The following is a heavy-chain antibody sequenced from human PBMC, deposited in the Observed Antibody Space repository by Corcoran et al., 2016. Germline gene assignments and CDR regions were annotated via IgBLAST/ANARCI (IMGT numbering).Heavy chain of an antibody. CDR1: GGSISSSSYY. CDR3: ASSGYSGYYFDY. CDR2: IYYSGST. Sequence: QLQLQESGPGLVKPSETLSLTCTVSGGSISSSSYYWGWIRQPPGKGLEWIGSIYYSGSTYYNPSLKSRVTISVDTSKNQFSLKLSSVTAADTAGYYCASSGYSGYYFDYWGQGTLVTVSS. D-gene: IGHD5-12*01. J-gene: IGHJ4*02. V-gene: IGHV4-39*07.